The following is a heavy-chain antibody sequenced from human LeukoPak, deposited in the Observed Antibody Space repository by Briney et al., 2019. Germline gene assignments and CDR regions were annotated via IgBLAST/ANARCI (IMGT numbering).Heavy chain of an antibody. V-gene: IGHV4-38-2*02. D-gene: IGHD1/OR15-1a*01. CDR3: VRDRVEQPYYFDY. J-gene: IGHJ4*02. Sequence: SETLSLTCTVSGYSISSTYYWGWIRQPPGKGLEWIGKINHSGSTDYNPSLKSRITISVDTSKNQFSLKLSSVTAADTAVYYCVRDRVEQPYYFDYWGQGTLVTVSS. CDR2: INHSGST. CDR1: GYSISSTYY.